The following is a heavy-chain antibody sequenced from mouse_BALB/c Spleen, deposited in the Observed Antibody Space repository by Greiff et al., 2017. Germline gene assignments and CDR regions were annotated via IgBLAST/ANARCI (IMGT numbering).Heavy chain of an antibody. V-gene: IGHV5-6-3*01. D-gene: IGHD2-1*01. J-gene: IGHJ2*01. Sequence: EVMLVESGGGLVQPGGSLKLSCAASGFTFSSYGMSWVRQTPDKRLELVATINSNGGSTYYPDSVKGRFTISRDNAKNTLYLQMSSLKSEDTAMYYCAREDYGKGFDYWGQGTTLTVSS. CDR1: GFTFSSYG. CDR3: AREDYGKGFDY. CDR2: INSNGGST.